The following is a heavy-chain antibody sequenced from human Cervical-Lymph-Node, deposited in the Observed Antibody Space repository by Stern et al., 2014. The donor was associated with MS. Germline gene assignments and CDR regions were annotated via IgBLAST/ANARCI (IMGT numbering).Heavy chain of an antibody. Sequence: QVQLVQSGSEVKKPGSSVKVSCKASGGTFSSSYAVSWVRQAPGQGLEWMGRIIPIIGLPNYAQKFQNRVTIFADKSTSIVYLEVNSLTSEDTAVYYCARGIVTNRAAATLHNLFDPWGQGTRVTVSS. CDR1: GGTFSSSYA. CDR2: IIPIIGLP. D-gene: IGHD2-15*01. CDR3: ARGIVTNRAAATLHNLFDP. V-gene: IGHV1-69*04. J-gene: IGHJ5*02.